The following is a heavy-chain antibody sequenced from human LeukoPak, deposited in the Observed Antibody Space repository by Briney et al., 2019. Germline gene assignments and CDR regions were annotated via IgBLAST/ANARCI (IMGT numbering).Heavy chain of an antibody. Sequence: SETLSLTCTVSGASITNSYWNWVRQPPGRGLEWIGYIYSSGNTNYNPSLKSRVTISLDVSKNQFSLKLTSVTAADTAVYYCANSYDGKIVPFDNWGQGALVAVSS. V-gene: IGHV4-4*09. CDR3: ANSYDGKIVPFDN. D-gene: IGHD4-23*01. J-gene: IGHJ4*02. CDR2: IYSSGNT. CDR1: GASITNSY.